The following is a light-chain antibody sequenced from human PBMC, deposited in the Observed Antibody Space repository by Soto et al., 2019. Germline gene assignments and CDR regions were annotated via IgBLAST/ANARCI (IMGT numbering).Light chain of an antibody. CDR2: DVS. CDR3: FSYAGSYTLWV. CDR1: SSDVGGYNY. Sequence: QSALTQPRSVSGSPGQSVTISCTGTSSDVGGYNYVSWYQQYPGKAPKLIIYDVSKRPSGVPDRFSGSKSGNTAFLTISGLQAEDEADYYCFSYAGSYTLWVFGGGTKLTVL. J-gene: IGLJ3*02. V-gene: IGLV2-11*01.